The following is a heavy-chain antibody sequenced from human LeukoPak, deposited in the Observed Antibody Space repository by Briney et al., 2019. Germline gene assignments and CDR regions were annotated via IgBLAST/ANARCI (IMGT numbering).Heavy chain of an antibody. CDR1: GFTVSSNY. V-gene: IGHV3-66*01. Sequence: PGGSLRLYCAASGFTVSSNYMNWVRQTPGKGLEWVSLVYSGGTTYYSDSVKGRFTISRDTSKNTFYLQMNSLGAEDTAVYYCARGTKYYFDSWGQGTLVTVSS. J-gene: IGHJ4*02. CDR2: VYSGGTT. CDR3: ARGTKYYFDS. D-gene: IGHD1-1*01.